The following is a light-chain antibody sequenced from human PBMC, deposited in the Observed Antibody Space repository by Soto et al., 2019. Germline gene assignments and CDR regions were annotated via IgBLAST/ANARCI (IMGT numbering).Light chain of an antibody. J-gene: IGLJ1*01. CDR2: DVS. V-gene: IGLV2-11*01. CDR3: CSYAGSYTYV. CDR1: NSDVGGYNY. Sequence: QSVLTHPPSVSRSPGQSVTISCTGTNSDVGGYNYVSWYQQHPGKAPKLMIYDVSKRPSGVPDRFSGSKSGNTASLTISGLQAEDVADYYCCSYAGSYTYVVGTGTKVTVL.